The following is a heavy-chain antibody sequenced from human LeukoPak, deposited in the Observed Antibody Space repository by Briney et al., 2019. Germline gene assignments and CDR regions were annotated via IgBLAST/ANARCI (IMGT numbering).Heavy chain of an antibody. Sequence: ASVKVSCKASGYTFTSYDINWVRQATGQGLEWMGWMNPNSGNTGYAQKFQGRVTMTRNTSISTAYMELSSLRSEDTAVYYCARPLGYCSSTSCYNNLFDPWGQGTLVTVSS. CDR2: MNPNSGNT. CDR3: ARPLGYCSSTSCYNNLFDP. J-gene: IGHJ5*02. CDR1: GYTFTSYD. V-gene: IGHV1-8*01. D-gene: IGHD2-2*02.